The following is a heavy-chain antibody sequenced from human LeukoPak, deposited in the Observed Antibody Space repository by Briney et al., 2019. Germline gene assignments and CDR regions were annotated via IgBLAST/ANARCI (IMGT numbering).Heavy chain of an antibody. D-gene: IGHD3-10*01. J-gene: IGHJ4*02. Sequence: PSETLSLTCTVSGGSISSGDYYWSRIRQPPGKGLEWIGYIYYSGCTYYNPCLKSRVTISVDASKNQFSLKLSSVTAADTAVYYCARSNYYGSGSYYDYWGQGTLVTASS. CDR3: ARSNYYGSGSYYDY. CDR2: IYYSGCT. V-gene: IGHV4-30-4*01. CDR1: GGSISSGDYY.